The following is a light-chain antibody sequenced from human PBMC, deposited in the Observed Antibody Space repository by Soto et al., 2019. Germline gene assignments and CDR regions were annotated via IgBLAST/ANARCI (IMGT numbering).Light chain of an antibody. J-gene: IGKJ4*01. CDR3: QKRVNGPT. V-gene: IGKV3-11*01. CDR2: DVS. Sequence: EIVLTQSPATLSLSPGERATLSCRASQSISSYLGWYQQKPGQAPRLLIYDVSKRATGIPPRFSGSGSGTDFTLTISSLEPEDFAVYYCQKRVNGPTFGGGTKVETK. CDR1: QSISSY.